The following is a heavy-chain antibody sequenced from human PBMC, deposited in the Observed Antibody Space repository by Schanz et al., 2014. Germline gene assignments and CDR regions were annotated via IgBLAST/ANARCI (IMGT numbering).Heavy chain of an antibody. CDR1: GYTFAMYD. J-gene: IGHJ6*02. CDR2: INPNSGGT. CDR3: ARGEGYCSRTNCYTTDAMDV. D-gene: IGHD2-2*02. V-gene: IGHV1-2*06. Sequence: QVQLVQSGSELKKPGASVKVSCKASGYTFAMYDMNWVRQAPGQGLEWMGRINPNSGGTYYAQKFQGRVTMTRDTSISTAYMERSGLRSDDTAVYYCARGEGYCSRTNCYTTDAMDVWGQGTTVTVSS.